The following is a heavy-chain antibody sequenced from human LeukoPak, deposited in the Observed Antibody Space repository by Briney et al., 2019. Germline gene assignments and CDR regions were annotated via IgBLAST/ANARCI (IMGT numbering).Heavy chain of an antibody. CDR1: GFTFSSYA. V-gene: IGHV3-23*01. Sequence: PGGSLRLSCAASGFTFSSYAMSWVRQAPGKGLEWVSAISGSGGSTYYADSVKGRFTISRDNSKNTLYLQMNSLRAEDTAVYYCAKVVRYCSGGSCYSKLGPNWFDPWGQGTLVTVSS. CDR2: ISGSGGST. CDR3: AKVVRYCSGGSCYSKLGPNWFDP. J-gene: IGHJ5*02. D-gene: IGHD2-15*01.